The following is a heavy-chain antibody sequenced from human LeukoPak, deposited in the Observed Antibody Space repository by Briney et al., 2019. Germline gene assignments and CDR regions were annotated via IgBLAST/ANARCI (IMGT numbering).Heavy chain of an antibody. V-gene: IGHV4-59*11. D-gene: IGHD3-22*01. CDR1: GGSISSHY. CDR3: ARGRYDSKAFDI. CDR2: IYYSGAT. Sequence: SETLSLTCSVSGGSISSHYWSWIRQPPGKGPEWIGYIYYSGATNYNPSLISRVTISVDTSKNQFSLKLSSVTAADTAVYYCARGRYDSKAFDIWGQGTMVTVSS. J-gene: IGHJ3*02.